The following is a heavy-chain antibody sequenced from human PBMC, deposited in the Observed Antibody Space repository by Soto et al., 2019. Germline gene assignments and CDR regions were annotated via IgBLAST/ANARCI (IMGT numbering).Heavy chain of an antibody. Sequence: QLQLQESGPGLVKPSETLSLTCSVSDDSINSDKYYWCWIRQPPGKGLEWIGSIYYRGNAYYNPSLRTRVTISLDKSKSQFSLKLNSVTAADSAVYFCARLEGLATISYYFDFWGPGALVTVSS. CDR3: ARLEGLATISYYFDF. D-gene: IGHD5-12*01. CDR1: DDSINSDKYY. J-gene: IGHJ4*02. CDR2: IYYRGNA. V-gene: IGHV4-39*01.